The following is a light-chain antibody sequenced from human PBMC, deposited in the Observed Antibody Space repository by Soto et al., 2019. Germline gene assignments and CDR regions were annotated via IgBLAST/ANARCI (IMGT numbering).Light chain of an antibody. V-gene: IGLV2-14*01. CDR1: SSDVGGYNY. Sequence: QSVLAQPASVSGSPGQSITISCTGTSSDVGGYNYVSWYQQHPGKAPKLMIYEVSDRPSGVSNRFSGSKSGNTASLTISGLQAEDDADYYCSSYTITSTYVFGTGTTVTVL. J-gene: IGLJ1*01. CDR3: SSYTITSTYV. CDR2: EVS.